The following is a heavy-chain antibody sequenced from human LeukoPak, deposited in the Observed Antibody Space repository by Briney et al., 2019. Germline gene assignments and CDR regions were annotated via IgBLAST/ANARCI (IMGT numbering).Heavy chain of an antibody. Sequence: GSLRLSCAASGFTFSSYSMNWVRQAPGKGLEWVSSISSGSSYIYYADSLKGRFTISRGNAKNSLYLQMNSLRAEDTAVYYCARGNGDYDFWGQGTLVTVSS. CDR1: GFTFSSYS. D-gene: IGHD4-17*01. CDR3: ARGNGDYDF. CDR2: ISSGSSYI. V-gene: IGHV3-21*01. J-gene: IGHJ4*02.